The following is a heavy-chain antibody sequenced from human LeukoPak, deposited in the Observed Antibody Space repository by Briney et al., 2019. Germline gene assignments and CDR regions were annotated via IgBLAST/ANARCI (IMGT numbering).Heavy chain of an antibody. CDR1: GGSFSGYY. CDR2: IYYSGST. CDR3: ARDYDSSGEPHWYFDL. J-gene: IGHJ2*01. V-gene: IGHV4-59*01. D-gene: IGHD3-22*01. Sequence: SETLSLICAVYGGSFSGYYWSWIRQPPGKGLEWIGYIYYSGSTNYNPSLKSRVTISVDTSKNQFSLKLSSVTAADTAVYYCARDYDSSGEPHWYFDLWGRGTLVTVSS.